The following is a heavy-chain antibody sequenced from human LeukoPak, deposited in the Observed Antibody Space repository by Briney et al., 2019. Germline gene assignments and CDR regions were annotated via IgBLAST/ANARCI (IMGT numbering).Heavy chain of an antibody. Sequence: SGGSLRLSCAASEFTFSIYWMNWVRQAPGKGLEWVANIKQDGSEEYYVDSVMGRFTISRDNAKNTLYLQMNSLRAEDTAVYYCARAHPVHYFDYWGQGTLVTVSS. V-gene: IGHV3-7*01. CDR1: EFTFSIYW. J-gene: IGHJ4*02. CDR3: ARAHPVHYFDY. CDR2: IKQDGSEE.